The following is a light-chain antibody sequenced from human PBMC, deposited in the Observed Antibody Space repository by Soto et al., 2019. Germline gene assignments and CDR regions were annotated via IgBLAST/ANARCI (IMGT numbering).Light chain of an antibody. CDR3: QQYYSNPPLFT. V-gene: IGKV4-1*01. CDR1: QSVFYSPNNKNY. Sequence: DIVMTQSPDSLAVSLGERATINCKSSQSVFYSPNNKNYLAWYQQKPGQPPKLLLSWASTRESGVPDRFSGSGSGTDFALTISSLQAEDVAAYYCQQYYSNPPLFTFGPGTKVDIK. J-gene: IGKJ3*01. CDR2: WAS.